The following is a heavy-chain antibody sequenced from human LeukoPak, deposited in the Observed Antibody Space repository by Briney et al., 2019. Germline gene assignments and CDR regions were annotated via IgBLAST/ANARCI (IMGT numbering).Heavy chain of an antibody. J-gene: IGHJ4*02. CDR2: ISPYIGNT. CDR1: GYTFTNYG. CDR3: ASYVDTSMVFDY. V-gene: IGHV1-18*01. D-gene: IGHD5-18*01. Sequence: ASVTVSCKASGYTFTNYGISWVRQAPGQGLEWMGWISPYIGNTNYAQKLQGRVTMTTDTSTSTAYMELRSLRSDDTAVYYCASYVDTSMVFDYWGQGTLGTVTA.